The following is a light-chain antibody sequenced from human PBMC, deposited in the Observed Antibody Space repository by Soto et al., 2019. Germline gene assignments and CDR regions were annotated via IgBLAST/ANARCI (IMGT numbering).Light chain of an antibody. CDR3: QQLHGYPIT. J-gene: IGKJ5*01. CDR1: QGIDTS. V-gene: IGKV1-9*01. Sequence: ILLTQSPSSLSASVGDRVTITCRASQGIDTSLAWYQQKPGKAPKLLIYAVSNFQSGVPSRFIGSGSGTHFTLTISSLQPEVFATYYWQQLHGYPITFGQGTRLEI. CDR2: AVS.